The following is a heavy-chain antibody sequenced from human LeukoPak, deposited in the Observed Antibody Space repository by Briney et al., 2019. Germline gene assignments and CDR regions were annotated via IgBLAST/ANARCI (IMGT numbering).Heavy chain of an antibody. CDR2: INAGNGNT. Sequence: ASVKVSCKASGYTFTSYAMHWVRQAPGQRLEWMGWINAGNGNTKYSQKFQGRVTITRDTSASTAYMELSSLRSEDTAVCYCARALPAAMIHGMDVWGQGTTVTVSS. D-gene: IGHD2-2*01. J-gene: IGHJ6*02. CDR3: ARALPAAMIHGMDV. V-gene: IGHV1-3*01. CDR1: GYTFTSYA.